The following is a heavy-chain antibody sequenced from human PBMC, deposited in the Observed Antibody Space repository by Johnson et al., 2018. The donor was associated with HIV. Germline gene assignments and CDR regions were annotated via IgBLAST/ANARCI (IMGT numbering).Heavy chain of an antibody. CDR1: GFTVSSNY. Sequence: MLLVESGGGLVQPGGSLRLSCAASGFTVSSNYMSWVRQAPGKGLECVSVIYSGGSTYYADSVKGRFTISRDNSKNTLYLQTNSLRAEDTAVYYCARGSYYDIWGQGTMVTVSS. J-gene: IGHJ3*02. CDR3: ARGSYYDI. V-gene: IGHV3-66*01. CDR2: IYSGGST. D-gene: IGHD3-10*01.